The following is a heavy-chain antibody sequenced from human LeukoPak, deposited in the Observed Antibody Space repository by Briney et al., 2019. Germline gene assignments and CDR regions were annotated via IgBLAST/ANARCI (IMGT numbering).Heavy chain of an antibody. Sequence: PGGSLRLSCAASGFTFSSYGMHWVRQAPGKGLEWVAFIRYDGSNKYYADSVKGRFTISRDNSKNTLYLQMNSLRAEDTAVYYCAKDSLAPQGGLRGGHFDYWGQGTLVTVSS. J-gene: IGHJ4*02. CDR2: IRYDGSNK. CDR3: AKDSLAPQGGLRGGHFDY. V-gene: IGHV3-30*02. D-gene: IGHD3-16*01. CDR1: GFTFSSYG.